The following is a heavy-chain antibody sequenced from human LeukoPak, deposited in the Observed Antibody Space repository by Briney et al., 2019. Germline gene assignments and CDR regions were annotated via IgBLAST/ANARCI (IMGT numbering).Heavy chain of an antibody. CDR1: GYTFTGYY. J-gene: IGHJ6*03. Sequence: ASVKVSCKASGYTFTGYYMHWVRQAPGQGLEWMGWINPNSGGTNYAQKFQGRVTITADKSTSTAYMELSSLRSEDTAVYYCARESAKPGSYPLDYYYYYMDVWGKGTTVTVSS. CDR2: INPNSGGT. V-gene: IGHV1-2*02. D-gene: IGHD3-10*01. CDR3: ARESAKPGSYPLDYYYYYMDV.